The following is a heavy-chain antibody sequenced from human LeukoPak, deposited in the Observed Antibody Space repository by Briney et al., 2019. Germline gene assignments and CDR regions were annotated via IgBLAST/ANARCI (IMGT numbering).Heavy chain of an antibody. CDR2: IIPIFGTA. V-gene: IGHV1-69*06. J-gene: IGHJ5*02. Sequence: ASVKVSCKASGGTFSSYAISWVRQAPGRGLEWMGGIIPIFGTANYAQKFQGRVTITADKSTSTAYMELSSLRSEDTAVYYCARAAHSGSYYDWFDPWGQGTLVTVSS. D-gene: IGHD1-26*01. CDR1: GGTFSSYA. CDR3: ARAAHSGSYYDWFDP.